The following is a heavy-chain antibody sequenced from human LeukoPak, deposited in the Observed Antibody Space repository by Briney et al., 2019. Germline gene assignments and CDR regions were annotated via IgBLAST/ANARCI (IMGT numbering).Heavy chain of an antibody. CDR1: GFTFGSYS. CDR3: VRDLHSSTWYRDWFDP. D-gene: IGHD6-13*01. V-gene: IGHV3-48*01. CDR2: ISSNNSTI. J-gene: IGHJ5*02. Sequence: PGGSLRLSCAASGFTFGSYSMNWVRQAPGKGLEWVSYISSNNSTIYYADSVKGRFTISRDNAKDSLYLQMNSLRAEDTAVYYCVRDLHSSTWYRDWFDPWGQGTLVTVSS.